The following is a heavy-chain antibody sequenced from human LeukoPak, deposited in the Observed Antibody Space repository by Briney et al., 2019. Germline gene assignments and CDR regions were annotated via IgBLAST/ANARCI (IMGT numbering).Heavy chain of an antibody. CDR3: ARDLIGYCSSTSCFPFDY. Sequence: ASVKVSCKASGYSFTAYYIHWVRQAPGQGLEWMGWINPNSGGTNYAQKFQGRVTMTRDTSISTAYMELNRLTSDDTAVYYCARDLIGYCSSTSCFPFDYWGQGTPVTVSS. CDR1: GYSFTAYY. J-gene: IGHJ4*02. D-gene: IGHD2-2*01. CDR2: INPNSGGT. V-gene: IGHV1-2*02.